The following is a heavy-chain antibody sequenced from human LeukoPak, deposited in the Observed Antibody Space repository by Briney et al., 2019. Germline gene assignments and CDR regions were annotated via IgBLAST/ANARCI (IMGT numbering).Heavy chain of an antibody. D-gene: IGHD2-15*01. CDR3: ASSTRGIVVAYYYYGMDV. Sequence: SVKVFCKASGGTFSSYDISWVRQAPGQGLEWMGGIIPIFGTANYAQKFQGRVTITADESTSTAYMELSSLRSEDTAVYYCASSTRGIVVAYYYYGMDVRGKGTTVTVSS. CDR1: GGTFSSYD. V-gene: IGHV1-69*01. CDR2: IIPIFGTA. J-gene: IGHJ6*04.